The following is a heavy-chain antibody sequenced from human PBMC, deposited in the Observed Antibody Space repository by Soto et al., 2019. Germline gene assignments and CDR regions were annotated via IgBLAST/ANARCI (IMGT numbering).Heavy chain of an antibody. Sequence: GGSLRLSCSASGFTFSSYAMSWVRQAPGKGLECVSAISGSGVSTYYADSVKGRFTISRDNSKNTLYLQMNSLGAEDTAVYYCAKPRPRIVVVTAAIDYWGQGTLVTVSS. CDR1: GFTFSSYA. CDR3: AKPRPRIVVVTAAIDY. CDR2: ISGSGVST. D-gene: IGHD2-21*02. V-gene: IGHV3-23*01. J-gene: IGHJ4*02.